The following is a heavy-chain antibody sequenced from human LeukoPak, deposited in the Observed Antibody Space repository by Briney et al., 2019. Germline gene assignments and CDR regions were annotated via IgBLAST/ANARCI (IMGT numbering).Heavy chain of an antibody. CDR1: GDAITGSSYY. D-gene: IGHD3-22*01. CDR3: ARQYYDSTGYYYFDN. Sequence: SETLSLTCTVSGDAITGSSYYWGWIRQPPGKGLEWIGSMYYSGSTFSNPSLRSRVNMSADTPKNQFSLKLSSVTAADTAVYYCARQYYDSTGYYYFDNWGQGTQVTVSS. CDR2: MYYSGST. J-gene: IGHJ4*02. V-gene: IGHV4-39*01.